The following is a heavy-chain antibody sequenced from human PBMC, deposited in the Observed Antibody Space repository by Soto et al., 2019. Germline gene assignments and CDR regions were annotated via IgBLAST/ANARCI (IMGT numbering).Heavy chain of an antibody. CDR3: ARGNPFNDACFDV. J-gene: IGHJ6*02. V-gene: IGHV1-8*01. CDR1: GYTFSDFD. D-gene: IGHD2-15*01. Sequence: ASVKVSCKASGYTFSDFDINWLRQAAGQGPEWMGWMNAKSGDTSSAQRLQGKFNMTWDTSLSTAYMEVGSLTSDDAAIYYCARGNPFNDACFDVWGQGTTVTVSS. CDR2: MNAKSGDT.